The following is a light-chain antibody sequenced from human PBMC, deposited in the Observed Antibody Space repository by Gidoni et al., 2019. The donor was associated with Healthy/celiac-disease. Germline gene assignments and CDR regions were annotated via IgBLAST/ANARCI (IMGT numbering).Light chain of an antibody. J-gene: IGLJ3*02. CDR1: ALPNQY. V-gene: IGLV3-25*03. CDR3: QSADSSGTYPWV. Sequence: SYELTQPPSVSVSPGQTARITCSGDALPNQYSYWDQQKPGQAPVLVIYKCSERPSGIPERFSGSSSGTTVTLTISGVQAEDEADYYCQSADSSGTYPWVFGGGTKLTVL. CDR2: KCS.